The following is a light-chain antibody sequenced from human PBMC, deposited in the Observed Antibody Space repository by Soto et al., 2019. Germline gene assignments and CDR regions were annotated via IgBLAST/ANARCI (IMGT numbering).Light chain of an antibody. J-gene: IGKJ1*01. CDR3: LQHYSHPPWT. CDR1: PGIRNY. Sequence: DIQMTQSPSSLSASVGDRVTITCRASPGIRNYLNWYQQKPGKAPQLLIYAASSLQSGVPSRFSGRGSATEFTLTISALQTEDFANYYGLQHYSHPPWTFGQGTKVEIK. V-gene: IGKV1-17*01. CDR2: AAS.